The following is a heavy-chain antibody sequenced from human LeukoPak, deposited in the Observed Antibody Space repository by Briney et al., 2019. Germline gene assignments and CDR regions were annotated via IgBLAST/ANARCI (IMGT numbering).Heavy chain of an antibody. Sequence: SETLSLTCAVYGGSFSGYYWSWIRQPPGKGLEWIGEINHSESTNYNPSLKSRVTISVDTSKNQFSLRLTSVTAADTAVYYCALRRLTSAQIIEDNWFDPWGQGALVTVSS. CDR3: ALRRLTSAQIIEDNWFDP. V-gene: IGHV4-34*01. J-gene: IGHJ5*02. CDR1: GGSFSGYY. D-gene: IGHD2/OR15-2a*01. CDR2: INHSEST.